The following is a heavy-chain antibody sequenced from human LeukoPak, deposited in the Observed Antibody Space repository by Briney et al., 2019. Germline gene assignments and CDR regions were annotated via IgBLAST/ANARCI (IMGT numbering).Heavy chain of an antibody. J-gene: IGHJ6*02. CDR3: ARGTIQLWLPENYYYYYGMDV. V-gene: IGHV1-8*01. CDR2: MNPNSGNT. CDR1: GYTLTSYD. Sequence: GASVKVSCKASGYTLTSYDINWVRQATGQGLEWMGWMNPNSGNTGYAQKFQGRVTMTRNTSISTAYMELSSLRSEDTAVYYCARGTIQLWLPENYYYYYGMDVWGQGTTVTVSS. D-gene: IGHD5-18*01.